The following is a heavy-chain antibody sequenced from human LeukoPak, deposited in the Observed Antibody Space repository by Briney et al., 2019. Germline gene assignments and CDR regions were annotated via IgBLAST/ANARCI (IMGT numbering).Heavy chain of an antibody. CDR2: IKEDGSEK. CDR3: ARLHSAIYYGDAFDI. V-gene: IGHV3-7*03. D-gene: IGHD1-26*01. J-gene: IGHJ3*02. CDR1: GFTFSSYW. Sequence: PGGSLRLSCAVSGFTFSSYWMTWVRQAPGKGLEWVAKIKEDGSEKYYVDSVKGRFTVSRDNVKNSLFLQMNSLRAEDTAAYYCARLHSAIYYGDAFDIWGQGTMVIVSS.